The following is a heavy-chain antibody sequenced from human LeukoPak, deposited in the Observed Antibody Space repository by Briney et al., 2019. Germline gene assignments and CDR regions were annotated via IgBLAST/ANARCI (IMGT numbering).Heavy chain of an antibody. D-gene: IGHD3-10*02. V-gene: IGHV3-23*01. J-gene: IGHJ6*04. CDR2: ISGGGGST. CDR1: EFTFSNYG. CDR3: AELGITMIGGV. Sequence: GGSLRLSCAASEFTFSNYGMSWVRQAPGKGLEWVSGISGGGGSTYYADSAKGRFTISRDNAKNSLYLQMNSLRAEDTAVYYCAELGITMIGGVWGKGTTVTISS.